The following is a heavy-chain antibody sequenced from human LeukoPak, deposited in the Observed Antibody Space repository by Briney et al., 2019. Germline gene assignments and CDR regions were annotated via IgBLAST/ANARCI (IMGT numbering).Heavy chain of an antibody. D-gene: IGHD6-19*01. J-gene: IGHJ4*02. CDR2: INPNSGGT. V-gene: IGHV1-2*06. CDR3: ARGSSSDWPLEY. CDR1: GYTFTGYY. Sequence: ASVKVSCKASGYTFTGYYMHWVRQAPGQGLEWMGRINPNSGGTNYAQKFQGRVTMTRDTSISTAYMELSRLRSEDTAVYYCARGSSSDWPLEYWGRGILVTVSS.